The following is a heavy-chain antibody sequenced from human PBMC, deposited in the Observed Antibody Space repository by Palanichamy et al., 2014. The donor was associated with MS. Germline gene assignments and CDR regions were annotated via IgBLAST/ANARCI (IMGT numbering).Heavy chain of an antibody. CDR1: GFSFSTYA. Sequence: QVQLVEVWGRRGPAWRSLSLSCAVSGFSFSTYASHWVRQAPGKGLEWVAVIPYDGSNKYYADSVKGRFTISRDNSKNTLYLQMSSLRGEDTAVYYCATDVSGWTGGHLHHWGQGTLVTVSS. V-gene: IGHV3-30-3*01. CDR3: ATDVSGWTGGHLHH. D-gene: IGHD6-19*01. J-gene: IGHJ1*01. CDR2: IPYDGSNK.